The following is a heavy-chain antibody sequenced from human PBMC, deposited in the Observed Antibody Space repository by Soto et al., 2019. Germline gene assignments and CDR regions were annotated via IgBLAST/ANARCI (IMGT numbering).Heavy chain of an antibody. CDR1: GFTFSSYG. CDR2: IWYDGSNK. J-gene: IGHJ6*03. D-gene: IGHD3-16*02. Sequence: GGSLRLSCAASGFTFSSYGMHWVRQAPGKGLEWVAVIWYDGSNKYYADSVKGRFTISRDNSKNTLYLQMNSLRAEDTAVYYCARDSAMITFGGVIVSYYYYMDVWGKGTTVTVSS. CDR3: ARDSAMITFGGVIVSYYYYMDV. V-gene: IGHV3-33*01.